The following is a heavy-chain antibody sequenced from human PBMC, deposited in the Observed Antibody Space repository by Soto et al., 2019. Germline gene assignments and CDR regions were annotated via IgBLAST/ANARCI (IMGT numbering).Heavy chain of an antibody. V-gene: IGHV2-5*04. CDR3: VLPYESSGHYEYYFDY. J-gene: IGHJ4*02. D-gene: IGHD3-22*01. CDR2: IYWDDDK. CDR1: GFSLSTSGVG. Sequence: SGPTRVNPPQTLTLTCTFSGFSLSTSGVGVAWIRQHPGKALEWLALIYWDDDKRYSSSLKSRLTITKDTSKNQVVLIMTNMDPVDTGTYYCVLPYESSGHYEYYFDYWGQGTLVTVSS.